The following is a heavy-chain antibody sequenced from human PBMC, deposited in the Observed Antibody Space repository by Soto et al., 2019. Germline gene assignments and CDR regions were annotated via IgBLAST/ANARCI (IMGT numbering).Heavy chain of an antibody. Sequence: EDLLLESGGGLVQPGGSLRLSCAASGFAFNSYAMTWVRQTPGKGLEWVATITGTSFSTNYADSVKGRFTISRDNSNNTLYLQMNSLRADDTAVYYCAKAYGLGTLYLDVWGKGATVTVSS. V-gene: IGHV3-23*01. J-gene: IGHJ6*04. CDR2: ITGTSFST. CDR1: GFAFNSYA. CDR3: AKAYGLGTLYLDV. D-gene: IGHD3-10*01.